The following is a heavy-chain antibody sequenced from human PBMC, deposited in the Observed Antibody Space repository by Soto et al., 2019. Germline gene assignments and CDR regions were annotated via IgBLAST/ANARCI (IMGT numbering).Heavy chain of an antibody. V-gene: IGHV4-39*01. CDR3: ARHFRSYSGGYHWFGP. CDR2: VYYSGGT. CDR1: GFSVNRGDYY. D-gene: IGHD3-22*01. Sequence: PSETLSLTCTVSGFSVNRGDYYWAWMRHRPGKGLEWIGSVYYSGGTHQNPSQSRFIVSIDTAKNQISLRLKSVTAADTAVYYCARHFRSYSGGYHWFGPWGQGTLVTVSS. J-gene: IGHJ5*02.